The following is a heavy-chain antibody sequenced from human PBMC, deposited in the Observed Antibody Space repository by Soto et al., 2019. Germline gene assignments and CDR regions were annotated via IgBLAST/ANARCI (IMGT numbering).Heavy chain of an antibody. V-gene: IGHV1-18*04. J-gene: IGHJ4*01. CDR1: GYTFTSYG. Sequence: SVKVSCKASGYTFTSYGISWVRQAPGQGLEWMGWISAYNGNTNYAQKLQGRVTMTTDTSTSTAYMELRSLKSDDTAVYFCSRDVAVARDFDYCGHGTLVTVSS. CDR2: ISAYNGNT. D-gene: IGHD6-19*01. CDR3: SRDVAVARDFDY.